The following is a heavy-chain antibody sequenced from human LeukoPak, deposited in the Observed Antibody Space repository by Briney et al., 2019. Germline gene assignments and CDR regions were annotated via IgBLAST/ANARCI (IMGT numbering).Heavy chain of an antibody. CDR1: GGSISGYY. J-gene: IGHJ4*02. CDR3: ARETTLTGYAGGLGFNY. D-gene: IGHD6-19*01. V-gene: IGHV4-59*01. Sequence: SETLSLTCTVSGGSISGYYWSWIRQPPWKRLEWIGHTYDTGSTNYNPSLKTRVTISADTSRNQFSLNLRSVTAADTAIYYCARETTLTGYAGGLGFNYWGQGTLVTVSS. CDR2: TYDTGST.